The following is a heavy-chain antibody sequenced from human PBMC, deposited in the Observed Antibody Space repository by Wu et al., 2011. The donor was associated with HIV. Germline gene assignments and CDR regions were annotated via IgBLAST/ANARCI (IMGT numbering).Heavy chain of an antibody. CDR3: ARASPHGIAAAGTYRDLDY. CDR1: GYIFTGYY. J-gene: IGHJ4*02. D-gene: IGHD6-13*01. Sequence: QVQLLQSGAEVKKPGASVKVSCRASGYIFTGYYIHWMRQAPGQGPEWMGYINPNSGGTDYAQKFQGRVTMTRDTSISTAYMEPSRLRSDDTAVYYCARASPHGIAAAGTYRDLDYWGQGTLVTVSS. CDR2: INPNSGGT. V-gene: IGHV1-2*02.